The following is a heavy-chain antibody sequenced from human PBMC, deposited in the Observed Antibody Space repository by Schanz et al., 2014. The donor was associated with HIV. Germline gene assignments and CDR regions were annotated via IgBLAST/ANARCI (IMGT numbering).Heavy chain of an antibody. J-gene: IGHJ4*02. CDR3: ASSYCGGDCFSRTFDY. CDR1: GFTFSDYY. D-gene: IGHD2-21*02. CDR2: ISISGRTI. V-gene: IGHV3-11*04. Sequence: PGGSLRLSCAASGFTFSDYYMGWIRQAPGKGLEWISYISISGRTISYADSVKGRFTISRDNAKNSLYLQMNRLRAEDTAVYYCASSYCGGDCFSRTFDYWGQGTLVTVSP.